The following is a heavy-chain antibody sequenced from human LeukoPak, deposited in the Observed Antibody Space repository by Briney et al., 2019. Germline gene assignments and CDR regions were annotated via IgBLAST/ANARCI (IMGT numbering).Heavy chain of an antibody. J-gene: IGHJ6*04. D-gene: IGHD1-26*01. CDR2: IYSGGST. V-gene: IGHV3-53*01. CDR1: GFTVSSNY. Sequence: GGSLRLSCAASGFTVSSNYMSWVRQAPGKGLEWVSVIYSGGSTYYADSVKGRFTISRDNSKNTLYLQMNSLRAEDTAVYYCATSAGPGSLDVWGKGTTLTVSS. CDR3: ATSAGPGSLDV.